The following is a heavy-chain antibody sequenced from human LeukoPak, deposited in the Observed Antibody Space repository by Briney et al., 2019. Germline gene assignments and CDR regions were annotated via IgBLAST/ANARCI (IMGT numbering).Heavy chain of an antibody. Sequence: GGSLRLSCAASGFTFSTYWMHWVRPPPGKGLVWVSRIKNDGSTNYAHSVKGRFTISRDNAKNTLSLQMNSLGPEDTGVYYCARAPSEIGGYYPEYFRHWGQGTLVTVSS. V-gene: IGHV3-74*01. CDR2: IKNDGST. CDR3: ARAPSEIGGYYPEYFRH. CDR1: GFTFSTYW. D-gene: IGHD3-3*01. J-gene: IGHJ1*01.